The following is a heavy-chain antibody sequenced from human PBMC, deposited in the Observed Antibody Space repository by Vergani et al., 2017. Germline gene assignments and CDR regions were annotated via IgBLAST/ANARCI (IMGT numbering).Heavy chain of an antibody. Sequence: QITLRESGPTLVKPTQTLTLTCTFSGFSLTNGGEGVGWIRQPPGRALEWLAVVYWNDDERYSPSLKSSVTITKDTSKNEVILTMATMDPVDTATYYCVHRLGYFDWDGAFDVWGPGTMVTVSS. D-gene: IGHD3-9*01. V-gene: IGHV2-5*01. CDR2: VYWNDDE. J-gene: IGHJ3*01. CDR1: GFSLTNGGEG. CDR3: VHRLGYFDWDGAFDV.